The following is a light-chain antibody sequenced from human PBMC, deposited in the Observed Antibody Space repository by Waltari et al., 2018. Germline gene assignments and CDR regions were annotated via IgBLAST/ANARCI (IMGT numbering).Light chain of an antibody. Sequence: DIQMTQSPSTLSASVGDRVTITCRASQSISDWLAWYQQKPGKAPKLLISKASNLESGVPSRFSGSGSGTEFTLTISSLQPDDFATYYCQRYHSSPYTFGQVSKLEIK. J-gene: IGKJ2*01. CDR3: QRYHSSPYT. CDR1: QSISDW. CDR2: KAS. V-gene: IGKV1-5*03.